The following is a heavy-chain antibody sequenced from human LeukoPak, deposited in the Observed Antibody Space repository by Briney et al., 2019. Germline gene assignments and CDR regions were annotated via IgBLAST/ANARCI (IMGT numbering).Heavy chain of an antibody. Sequence: SETLFLTCTVSGGSISSYYWSWIRQPPGKGLEWIGYIYYSGSTNYNPSLKSRVTISVDTSKNQFSLKLSSVTAADTAVYYCARHLYYDSSVSNWDYWGQGTLVTVSS. V-gene: IGHV4-59*08. D-gene: IGHD3-22*01. CDR2: IYYSGST. CDR3: ARHLYYDSSVSNWDY. J-gene: IGHJ4*02. CDR1: GGSISSYY.